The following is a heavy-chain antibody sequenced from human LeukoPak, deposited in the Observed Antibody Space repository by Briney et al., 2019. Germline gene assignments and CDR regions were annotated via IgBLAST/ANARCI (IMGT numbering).Heavy chain of an antibody. CDR1: GGSISSYY. CDR2: IYNSGST. D-gene: IGHD3-9*01. J-gene: IGHJ5*02. Sequence: SETLSLTCTVSGGSISSYYWSWIRQPPGKGLEWLGYIYNSGSTNYNPSLKSRVTISVNTSKNQFSLRLSSVTAADTAVYYCARHKDILTGYYKADLFDPWGQGTLVTVSS. V-gene: IGHV4-59*08. CDR3: ARHKDILTGYYKADLFDP.